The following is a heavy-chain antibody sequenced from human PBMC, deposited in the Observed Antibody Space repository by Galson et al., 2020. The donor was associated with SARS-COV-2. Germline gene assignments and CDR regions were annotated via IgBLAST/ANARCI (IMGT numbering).Heavy chain of an antibody. D-gene: IGHD2-21*01. J-gene: IGHJ4*02. CDR1: EFTHNNYE. CDR2: FTIRCRPI. V-gene: IGHV3-48*03. CDR3: AGLDAYGPGY. Sequence: GESPKIPCAAPEFTHNNYELNLVRPAPGKGLEVVSYFTIRCRPIHQPDSVKARFTIPRDNAKSSQSLQMNSLSAEDTAVYYCAGLDAYGPGYWGQGSLVTVSS.